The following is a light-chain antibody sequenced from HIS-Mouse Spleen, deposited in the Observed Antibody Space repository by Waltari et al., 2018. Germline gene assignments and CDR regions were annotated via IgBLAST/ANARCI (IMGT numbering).Light chain of an antibody. J-gene: IGLJ2*01. CDR2: EDS. CDR3: YSTDSSGNHRV. CDR1: AFPNKS. V-gene: IGLV3-10*01. Sequence: SYELTQPPSVSVSPGQTARITCPGDAFPNKSDYWYPQKSGQAPVLVIYEDSKRPSGIPERFSGSSSGTMATLTISGAQVEDEADYYCYSTDSSGNHRVFGGGTKLTVL.